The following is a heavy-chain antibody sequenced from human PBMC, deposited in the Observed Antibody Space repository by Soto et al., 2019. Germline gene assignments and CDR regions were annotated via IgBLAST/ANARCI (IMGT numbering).Heavy chain of an antibody. V-gene: IGHV4-39*01. CDR2: IYYSGST. CDR3: ARHPLDIVVVVAASSSNWFDP. CDR1: GGSISSSSYY. J-gene: IGHJ5*02. D-gene: IGHD2-15*01. Sequence: QLQLQESGPGLVKPSETLSLTCTVSGGSISSSSYYWGWIRQPPGKGLEWIGSIYYSGSTYYNPSLKSRVTISVDTSKNQFSLKLSSVTAADTAVYYCARHPLDIVVVVAASSSNWFDPWGQGTLVTVSS.